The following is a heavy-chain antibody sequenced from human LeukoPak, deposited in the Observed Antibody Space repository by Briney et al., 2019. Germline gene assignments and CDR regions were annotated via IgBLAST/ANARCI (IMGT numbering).Heavy chain of an antibody. V-gene: IGHV3-23*01. CDR3: AKDHDYGDHPRYYYYYYGMDV. D-gene: IGHD4-17*01. J-gene: IGHJ6*02. Sequence: GGSLRLSCAASGFTFSSYAMSWVRQAPGKGLEWVSAISGSGGSTYYADSVKGRFTISRDNSKNTLYLQMNSLRAEDTAVYYCAKDHDYGDHPRYYYYYYGMDVWGQGTTVTVSS. CDR1: GFTFSSYA. CDR2: ISGSGGST.